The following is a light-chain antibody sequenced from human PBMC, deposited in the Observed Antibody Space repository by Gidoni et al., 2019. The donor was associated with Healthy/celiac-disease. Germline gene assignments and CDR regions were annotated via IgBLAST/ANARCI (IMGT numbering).Light chain of an antibody. CDR2: QDS. V-gene: IGLV3-1*01. J-gene: IGLJ2*01. Sequence: SYELTQPPSVSGSPGQTASITCSGDKLGDKYACWYQQKPGQSPVLVIYQDSKRPSGIPERFSGSNSGNTATLTISGTQAMDEADYYCQAWDSNTDVVFGGGTKLTVL. CDR3: QAWDSNTDVV. CDR1: KLGDKY.